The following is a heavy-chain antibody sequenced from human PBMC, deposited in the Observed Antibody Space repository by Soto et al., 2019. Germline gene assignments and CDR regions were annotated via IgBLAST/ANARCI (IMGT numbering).Heavy chain of an antibody. CDR1: GFSFRDYG. Sequence: GGSLRLSCAASGFSFRDYGMHWVRQAPGKGLDWVAVIFYDGSKTDYADSVKGRFTISRDNSKNTLYLQMNSLRAEDTAVYYCPKSEAADGTAYYAMAVWGQWTTVTGYS. D-gene: IGHD6-13*01. CDR2: IFYDGSKT. CDR3: PKSEAADGTAYYAMAV. V-gene: IGHV3-30*18. J-gene: IGHJ6*01.